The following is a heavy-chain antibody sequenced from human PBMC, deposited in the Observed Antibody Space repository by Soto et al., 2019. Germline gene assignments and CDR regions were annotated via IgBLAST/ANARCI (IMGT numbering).Heavy chain of an antibody. J-gene: IGHJ4*02. CDR3: ARQHCSDTSCYFYFDY. Sequence: QVHLVQSGAEVKETGASVKVSCRASGYTFASYGISWVRRAPGHGLQWMAMINPDTGSTSYAVTFQGRLAMTADKSTGTLYLGLGSLTSDDTATYYCARQHCSDTSCYFYFDYWGQGTLVSVSS. CDR2: INPDTGST. D-gene: IGHD2-15*01. V-gene: IGHV1-18*04. CDR1: GYTFASYG.